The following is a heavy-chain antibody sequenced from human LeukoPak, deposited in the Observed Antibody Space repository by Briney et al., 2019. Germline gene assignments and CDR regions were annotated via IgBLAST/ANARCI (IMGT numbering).Heavy chain of an antibody. D-gene: IGHD6-19*01. CDR1: GGPISSYY. Sequence: PSETLSLTCTVSGGPISSYYWSWIRQPPGKGLEWIGYIYNSGSTNYNPSLKSRVTISVDTSKNQFSLKLSSVTAADTAVYYCARDVIAVAGTTPGYWYFDLWGRGTLVTVSS. CDR2: IYNSGST. J-gene: IGHJ2*01. V-gene: IGHV4-59*01. CDR3: ARDVIAVAGTTPGYWYFDL.